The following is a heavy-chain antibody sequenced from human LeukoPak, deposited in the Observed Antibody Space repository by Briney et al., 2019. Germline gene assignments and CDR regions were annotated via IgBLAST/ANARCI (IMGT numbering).Heavy chain of an antibody. Sequence: SGPTLVNPTQTLTLTCTFSGFSLSTTGAGVGWIRQPPGKAPEWLSLIYWDGDDRYTPSLKSRLTITKDTSKYQVVLIMTNMHPVDTATYYCVRLNGYPRRWFDPWGQGTLVTVSS. J-gene: IGHJ5*02. CDR1: GFSLSTTGAG. D-gene: IGHD3-22*01. CDR3: VRLNGYPRRWFDP. CDR2: IYWDGDD. V-gene: IGHV2-5*02.